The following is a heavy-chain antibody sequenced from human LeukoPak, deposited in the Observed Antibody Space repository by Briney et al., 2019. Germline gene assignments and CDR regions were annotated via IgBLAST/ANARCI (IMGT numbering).Heavy chain of an antibody. D-gene: IGHD2-2*01. CDR2: FDPEDGET. CDR1: GYTLTELS. CDR3: ATELGYCSSTSCPLGY. V-gene: IGHV1-24*01. J-gene: IGHJ4*02. Sequence: GASVKVSCKVSGYTLTELSMHWVRQAPGRGLEGRGGFDPEDGETIYAQKFQGRVTMTEDTSTDTAYMELSSLRSEDTAVYYCATELGYCSSTSCPLGYWGQGTLVTVSS.